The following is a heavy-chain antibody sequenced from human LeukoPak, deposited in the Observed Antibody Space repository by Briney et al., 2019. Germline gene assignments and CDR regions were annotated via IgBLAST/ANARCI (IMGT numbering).Heavy chain of an antibody. CDR2: IKQDGSEK. Sequence: PGGSLRLSCTTSGFTFASLGMHWVRQAPGKGLEWVANIKQDGSEKYYVDSVKGRFTISRDNAKNSLYLQMNSLRAEDTAVYYCARDFSPYYYDSSGSVYWGQGTLVTVSS. J-gene: IGHJ4*02. D-gene: IGHD3-22*01. V-gene: IGHV3-7*01. CDR3: ARDFSPYYYDSSGSVY. CDR1: GFTFASLG.